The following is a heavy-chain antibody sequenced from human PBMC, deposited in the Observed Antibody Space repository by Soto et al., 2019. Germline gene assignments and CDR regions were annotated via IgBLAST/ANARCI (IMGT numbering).Heavy chain of an antibody. CDR2: IFYSGST. D-gene: IGHD5-12*01. CDR3: ARYDAESGSNKIDP. CDR1: GGSVSSRSHF. Sequence: QVQLQESCPGLVKPSETLSVTCTVSGGSVSSRSHFWSWIRQPPGGGLQWIGYIFYSGSTNYNPSLKSRATLSVDTSRNQFSLRLTSVTAADTAFYYCARYDAESGSNKIDPWGQGTLVTVSS. J-gene: IGHJ5*02. V-gene: IGHV4-61*01.